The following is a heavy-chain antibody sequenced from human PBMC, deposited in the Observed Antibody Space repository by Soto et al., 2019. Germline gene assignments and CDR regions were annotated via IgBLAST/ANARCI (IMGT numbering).Heavy chain of an antibody. CDR2: ISHDGTDK. J-gene: IGHJ6*02. D-gene: IGHD2-15*01. Sequence: SLRLSCAASGFTFSSYGIRWVRQAPGKGLEWVAVISHDGTDKYYADSVKGRFTISRDNSKNTLYLQINSLRAEDTAVYHCAKDIISGSSYYFYGMDAWGQGTTVTVSS. CDR3: AKDIISGSSYYFYGMDA. CDR1: GFTFSSYG. V-gene: IGHV3-30*18.